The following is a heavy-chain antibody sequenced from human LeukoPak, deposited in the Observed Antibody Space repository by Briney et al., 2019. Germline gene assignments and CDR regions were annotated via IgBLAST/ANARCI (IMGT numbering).Heavy chain of an antibody. CDR2: IYYSGST. CDR1: GGSISSSSYY. Sequence: PSETLSLTCTVSGGSISSSSYYWGWIRQPPGKGLEWIGSIYYSGSTYYNPSLKSRVTISVDTSKNQFSLKLSSVTAADTAVYYCARGVVVVSATHQPTNWGQGTLVTVSS. D-gene: IGHD2-15*01. V-gene: IGHV4-39*07. CDR3: ARGVVVVSATHQPTN. J-gene: IGHJ4*02.